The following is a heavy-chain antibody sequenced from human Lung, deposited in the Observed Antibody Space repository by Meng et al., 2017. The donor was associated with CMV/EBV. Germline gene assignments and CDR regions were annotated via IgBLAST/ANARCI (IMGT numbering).Heavy chain of an antibody. CDR3: ARGIYYGPENYYWDC. J-gene: IGHJ4*02. CDR2: ISAARAAT. Sequence: GESLKISCVASGFPLNGYSLNWVRQAPGKGLEWVSAISAARAATYYADSVKGRFTISTDDARNSLYLQMNNLRAEDTAVYFCARGIYYGPENYYWDCWGQGXLVTVSS. CDR1: GFPLNGYS. D-gene: IGHD3-10*01. V-gene: IGHV3-21*01.